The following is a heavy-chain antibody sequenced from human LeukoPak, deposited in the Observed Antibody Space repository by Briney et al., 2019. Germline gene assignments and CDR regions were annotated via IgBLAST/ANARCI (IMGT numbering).Heavy chain of an antibody. J-gene: IGHJ4*02. Sequence: PGGSLRLSCAASGFTFSSYAMHWVRQAPGKGLEWVAVISYDGSNKYCADSVKGRFTISRDNSKNTLYLQMNSLRAEDTAVYYCARSRLAAAGTGLLYWGRGTLVTVSS. CDR1: GFTFSSYA. CDR2: ISYDGSNK. V-gene: IGHV3-30-3*01. CDR3: ARSRLAAAGTGLLY. D-gene: IGHD6-13*01.